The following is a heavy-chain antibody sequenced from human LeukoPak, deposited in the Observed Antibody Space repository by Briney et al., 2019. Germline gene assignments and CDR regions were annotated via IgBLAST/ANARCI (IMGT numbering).Heavy chain of an antibody. CDR1: GGSFSGYY. V-gene: IGHV4-34*01. CDR2: INHSGST. Sequence: SETLSLTCAVYGGSFSGYYWSWIRQPPGKGLEWIGEINHSGSTNYNPSLKSRVTISVDTSKNQFSLKLSSVTAADTAVYYCASIGRFGDFDYWGQGTLVTVSS. D-gene: IGHD3-10*01. CDR3: ASIGRFGDFDY. J-gene: IGHJ4*02.